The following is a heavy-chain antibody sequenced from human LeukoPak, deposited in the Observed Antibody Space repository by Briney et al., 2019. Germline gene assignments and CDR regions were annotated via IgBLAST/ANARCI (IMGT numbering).Heavy chain of an antibody. CDR2: ICGSGGST. CDR3: AKSDRSGSYYDSDY. Sequence: GGSLRLSCAASGFTFSIYAMSWVRQAPGKGLEWVSAICGSGGSTYYADSVKGRFTISRDNSKNTLYLQMNSLRAEDTAGYYCAKSDRSGSYYDSDYWGQGTLVTVSS. J-gene: IGHJ4*02. D-gene: IGHD1-26*01. V-gene: IGHV3-23*01. CDR1: GFTFSIYA.